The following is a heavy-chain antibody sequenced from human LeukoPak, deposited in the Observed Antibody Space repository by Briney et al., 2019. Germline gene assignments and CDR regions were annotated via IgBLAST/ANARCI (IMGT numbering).Heavy chain of an antibody. CDR1: GFTFDDYG. J-gene: IGHJ4*02. Sequence: GSLRLSCAASGFTFDDYGMSWVRQAPGKGLEWIGSIYHSGRTFYNPSLKSRVTISVDTSKNQFSLKLSSVTAADTAVYYCARLSAVDLITFGGVGLPGYFDYWGQGTLVTVSS. CDR2: IYHSGRT. CDR3: ARLSAVDLITFGGVGLPGYFDY. V-gene: IGHV4-38-2*01. D-gene: IGHD3-16*01.